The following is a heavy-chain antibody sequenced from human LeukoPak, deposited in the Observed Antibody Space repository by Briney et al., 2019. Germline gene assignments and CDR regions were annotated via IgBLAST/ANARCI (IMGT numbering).Heavy chain of an antibody. Sequence: GGSLRLSCAASGFTFSSYGMHWVRQAPGKGLEWVAVISYDGSNKYYADSVKGRFTISRDNSKNTLYLQMNSLRAEDTAVYYCARETHDYYDSSGYLKGLDYWGQGTLVTVSS. CDR1: GFTFSSYG. CDR2: ISYDGSNK. CDR3: ARETHDYYDSSGYLKGLDY. V-gene: IGHV3-30*03. D-gene: IGHD3-22*01. J-gene: IGHJ4*02.